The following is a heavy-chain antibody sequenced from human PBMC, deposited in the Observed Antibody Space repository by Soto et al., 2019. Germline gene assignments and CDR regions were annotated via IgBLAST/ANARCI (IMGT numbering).Heavy chain of an antibody. D-gene: IGHD6-13*01. CDR3: ARGRPGNYFDY. CDR1: GLTFSSYA. CDR2: INDAGGTT. Sequence: GGSLRLSCAASGLTFSSYAMHWVRQAPGKGLEWVSRINDAGGTTYYADSVKGRFTISRDNARNTLYLQMNSLRAEDSAVYYCARGRPGNYFDYWGQGTLVTVS. V-gene: IGHV3-74*01. J-gene: IGHJ4*02.